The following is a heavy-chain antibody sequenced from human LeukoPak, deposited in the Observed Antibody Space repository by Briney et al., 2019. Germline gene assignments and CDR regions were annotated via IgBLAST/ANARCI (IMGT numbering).Heavy chain of an antibody. V-gene: IGHV3-48*03. CDR2: ISYSGSNM. CDR1: GFTFSSYE. CDR3: ASAGSGLY. J-gene: IGHJ4*02. D-gene: IGHD6-19*01. Sequence: LAGGSLILSCAASGFTFSSYEMNWVRQAPGKGLEWVSYISYSGSNMYYADSVKGRFTISRDNTKNSLYLQMNSLRAEDTAVYYCASAGSGLYWGQGTLVTVSS.